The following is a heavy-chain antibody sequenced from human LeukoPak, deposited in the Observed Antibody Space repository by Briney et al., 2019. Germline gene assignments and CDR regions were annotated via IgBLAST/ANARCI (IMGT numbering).Heavy chain of an antibody. CDR2: IYYSGST. Sequence: PSETLSLTCTVSGGSISSGGYYWSWIRQHPGEGLEWIGYIYYSGSTYYNPSLKSRVTISVDTSKNQFSLKLSSVTAADTAVYYCARDHVSSFGVVIHDAFDIWGQGTMVTVSS. D-gene: IGHD3-3*01. J-gene: IGHJ3*02. V-gene: IGHV4-31*03. CDR3: ARDHVSSFGVVIHDAFDI. CDR1: GGSISSGGYY.